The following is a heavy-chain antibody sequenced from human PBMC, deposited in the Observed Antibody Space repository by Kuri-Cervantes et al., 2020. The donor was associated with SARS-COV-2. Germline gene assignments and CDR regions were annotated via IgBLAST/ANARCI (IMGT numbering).Heavy chain of an antibody. V-gene: IGHV3-7*01. CDR2: IKQDGSEK. CDR1: GFTFRSYW. J-gene: IGHJ3*01. D-gene: IGHD3-10*01. CDR3: AKSGRQYDV. Sequence: GESLKISCAASGFTFRSYWMSWVRQAPGKGLEWVANIKQDGSEKYYVDSVKGRFTISRDNAKNSLYLQMNSLRVEDTAVYYCAKSGRQYDVWGQGTMVTVSS.